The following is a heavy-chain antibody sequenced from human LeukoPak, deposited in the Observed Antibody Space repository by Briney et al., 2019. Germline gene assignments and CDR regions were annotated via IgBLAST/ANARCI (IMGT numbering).Heavy chain of an antibody. D-gene: IGHD3-3*01. CDR1: GFTLSSYA. CDR3: ARTYDFWSGSQYYFDS. V-gene: IGHV3-74*01. CDR2: IKSDGVTT. J-gene: IGHJ4*02. Sequence: GGSLRLSCAASGFTLSSYAMSWVRQAPGKGLEWVSRIKSDGVTTNYADSVKGRFTISRDNAKNTLYLQMNSLRAEDTAVYYCARTYDFWSGSQYYFDSWGQGTLVTVSS.